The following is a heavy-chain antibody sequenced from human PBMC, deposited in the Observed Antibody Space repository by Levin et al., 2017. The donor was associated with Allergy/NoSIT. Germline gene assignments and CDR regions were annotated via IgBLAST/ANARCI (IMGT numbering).Heavy chain of an antibody. Sequence: GGSLRLSCAASGFTFSSYWMHWVRQAPGKGLVWVSRINSDGSSTTYADSVKGRFTISRDNAKSTLYLQMNSLRAEDTAVYYCARDLGGDQDDDAFDSWGQGTMVTVSS. D-gene: IGHD2-21*02. V-gene: IGHV3-74*01. CDR1: GFTFSSYW. J-gene: IGHJ3*02. CDR2: INSDGSST. CDR3: ARDLGGDQDDDAFDS.